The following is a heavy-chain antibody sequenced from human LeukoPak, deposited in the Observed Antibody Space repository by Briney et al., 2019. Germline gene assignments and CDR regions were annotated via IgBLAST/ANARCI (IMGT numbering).Heavy chain of an antibody. CDR3: ARATDYYYDSSGLGAFDI. J-gene: IGHJ3*02. D-gene: IGHD3-22*01. CDR1: GGTFSSYA. V-gene: IGHV1-69*13. CDR2: IIPIFGTA. Sequence: WASVKVSCKASGGTFSSYAISWVRQAPGQGLEWMGGIIPIFGTANYAQKFQGRVTITADESTSTAYMELSSLRSEDTAVYYCARATDYYYDSSGLGAFDIWGQGTMVTVSS.